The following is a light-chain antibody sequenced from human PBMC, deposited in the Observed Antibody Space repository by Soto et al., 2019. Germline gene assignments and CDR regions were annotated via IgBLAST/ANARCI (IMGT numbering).Light chain of an antibody. V-gene: IGLV3-21*02. J-gene: IGLJ1*01. CDR1: NIRSKS. Sequence: SYELTQPPSVSVAPGQTARITCGGNNIRSKSVHWYQQKPGQAPVLAVYDDSDRPSGIPERFSGSNSGNTATLTISRVEAGDEADYYCQVWDSSSDHYVFGTGTKVTVL. CDR3: QVWDSSSDHYV. CDR2: DDS.